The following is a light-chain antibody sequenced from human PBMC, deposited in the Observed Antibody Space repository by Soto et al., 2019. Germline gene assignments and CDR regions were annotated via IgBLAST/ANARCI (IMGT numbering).Light chain of an antibody. Sequence: IQISQSPSTLSASVGCTVTITCRASQSISGWLAWYQQRPGVAPRLLIYEASTLQSGFPSRFSGSGYGTVFTLTISRLQPDDSATYYCQQYDVYSTFGQGNTVDIK. CDR2: EAS. V-gene: IGKV1-5*03. CDR3: QQYDVYST. J-gene: IGKJ1*01. CDR1: QSISGW.